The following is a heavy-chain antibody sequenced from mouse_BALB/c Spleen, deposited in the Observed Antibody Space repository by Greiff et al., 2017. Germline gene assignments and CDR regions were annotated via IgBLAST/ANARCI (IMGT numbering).Heavy chain of an antibody. Sequence: QVQLQQPGAELVRPGASVKLSCKASGYTFTSYWINWVKQRPGQGLEWIGNIYPSDSYTNYNQKFKDKATLTVDKSSSTAYMQLSSPTSEDSAVYYCTRSGWLPFDYGGQGTTLTVSS. V-gene: IGHV1-69*02. J-gene: IGHJ2*01. CDR1: GYTFTSYW. D-gene: IGHD2-2*01. CDR2: IYPSDSYT. CDR3: TRSGWLPFDY.